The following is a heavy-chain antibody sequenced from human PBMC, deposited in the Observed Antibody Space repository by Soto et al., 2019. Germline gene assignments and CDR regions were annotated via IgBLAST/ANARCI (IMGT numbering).Heavy chain of an antibody. CDR3: AKDMGAVAGPFDY. Sequence: QVQLVESGGGVVQPGRSLRLSCAASGFTFSSYGMHWVRQAPGKGLEWVAVISYDGSNKYYADSVKGRFTISRDNSKNTLYLQMNSLRAEDTAVYYCAKDMGAVAGPFDYWGQGTLVTVSS. CDR1: GFTFSSYG. D-gene: IGHD6-19*01. V-gene: IGHV3-30*18. J-gene: IGHJ4*02. CDR2: ISYDGSNK.